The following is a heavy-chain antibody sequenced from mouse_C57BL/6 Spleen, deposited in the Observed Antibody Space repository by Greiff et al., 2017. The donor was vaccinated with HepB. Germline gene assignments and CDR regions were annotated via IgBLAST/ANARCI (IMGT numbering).Heavy chain of an antibody. CDR2: ISSGGSYT. CDR1: GFTFSSYG. CDR3: ARQEEPAWFAY. V-gene: IGHV5-6*01. J-gene: IGHJ3*01. Sequence: EVKLQESGGDLVKPGGSLKLSCAASGFTFSSYGMSWVRQTPDKRLEWVATISSGGSYTYYPDSVKGRCTISRDNAKNTLYLQMSSLKSEDTAMYYCARQEEPAWFAYWGQGTLVTVSA.